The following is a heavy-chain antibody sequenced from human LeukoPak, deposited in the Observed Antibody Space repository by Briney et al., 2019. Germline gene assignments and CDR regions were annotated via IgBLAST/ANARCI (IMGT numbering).Heavy chain of an antibody. V-gene: IGHV4-38-2*02. Sequence: PSETLSLTCTVSGYSISSGYYWGWIRQPPGKGLEWIGSIYHSGSTYYNPSLKSRVTVSADTSKNQFSLKLSSVTAADTAVYYCTREIGGTTVHYWGHGMFVTVSS. CDR2: IYHSGST. CDR1: GYSISSGYY. CDR3: TREIGGTTVHY. D-gene: IGHD1-7*01. J-gene: IGHJ4*01.